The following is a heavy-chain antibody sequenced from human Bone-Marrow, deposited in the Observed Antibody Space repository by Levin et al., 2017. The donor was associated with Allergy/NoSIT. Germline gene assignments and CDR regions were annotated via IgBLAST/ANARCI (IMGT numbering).Heavy chain of an antibody. CDR1: GGSIMSHY. CDR3: ARCFYDSFDYFYAMDI. CDR2: IYASSGAA. Sequence: SCKVSGGSIMSHYWTWVRQSAGRRLEWIGRIYASSGAAHYNPSLQGRVTMSVDTSGNEFSLNLTSVTAADTAIYYCARCFYDSFDYFYAMDIWGRGTTVTVSS. D-gene: IGHD3-3*01. J-gene: IGHJ6*02. V-gene: IGHV4-4*07.